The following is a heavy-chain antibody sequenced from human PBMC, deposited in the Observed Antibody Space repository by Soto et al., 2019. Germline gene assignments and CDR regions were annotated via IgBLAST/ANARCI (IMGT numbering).Heavy chain of an antibody. CDR3: ARSLGYYDSMGYYFDY. J-gene: IGHJ4*02. CDR1: GYTFTRYD. CDR2: IDTSGGSK. V-gene: IGHV1-46*01. D-gene: IGHD3-22*01. Sequence: ASVNVSCKASGYTFTRYDMRWVRQAPGQGVGWRGRIDTSGGSKSNGQKCQGRATMTRDTSTSTVYMELSSLRSEDTAVYYCARSLGYYDSMGYYFDYWGQGTLVTVSS.